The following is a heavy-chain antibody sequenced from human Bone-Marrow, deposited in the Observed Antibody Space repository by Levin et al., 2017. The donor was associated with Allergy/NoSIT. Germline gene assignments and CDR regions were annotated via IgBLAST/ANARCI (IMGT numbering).Heavy chain of an antibody. CDR3: ARGADSSSWYYSDY. Sequence: GESLKISCAASGFTFSTYAMHWVRQAPGKGLEWVAVTSYDGSNKYYADSVKGRFTISRDNSKNTLYLQMNSLRAEDTAVYYCARGADSSSWYYSDYWGQGTLVTVSS. D-gene: IGHD6-13*01. CDR2: TSYDGSNK. V-gene: IGHV3-30-3*01. CDR1: GFTFSTYA. J-gene: IGHJ4*02.